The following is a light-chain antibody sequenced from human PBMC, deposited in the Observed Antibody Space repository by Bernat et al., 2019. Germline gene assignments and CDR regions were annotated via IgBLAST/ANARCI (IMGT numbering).Light chain of an antibody. CDR3: SSYTRSSTRYV. J-gene: IGLJ1*01. CDR1: NSDVGCYDY. CDR2: DVS. V-gene: IGLV2-14*01. Sequence: QSALTQPASVSGSPGQSIAISCPGTNSDVGCYDYVSWYQQHPGKAPKLMIYDVSKRTSGVSNLFSVSKSGNTASLSISGLLAEDEADYYCSSYTRSSTRYVFGTGTKVTVL.